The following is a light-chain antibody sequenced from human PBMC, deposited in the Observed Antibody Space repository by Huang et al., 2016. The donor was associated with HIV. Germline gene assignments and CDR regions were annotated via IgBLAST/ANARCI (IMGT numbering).Light chain of an antibody. J-gene: IGKJ4*01. CDR1: QSVLYSSKNY. Sequence: DIVMTQSPDSLAVSLGERATINCKSSQSVLYSSKNYLAWYQQKPGQPPKLLIYWASTRESGVPDRFSGSGSGTDFTLTISSLQAEDVAVYSCQQYYNTPLTFGGGTRVEIK. CDR2: WAS. V-gene: IGKV4-1*01. CDR3: QQYYNTPLT.